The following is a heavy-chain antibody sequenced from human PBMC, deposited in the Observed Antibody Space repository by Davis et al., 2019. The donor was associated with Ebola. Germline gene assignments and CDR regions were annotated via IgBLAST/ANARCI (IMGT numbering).Heavy chain of an antibody. CDR2: ISGSGGST. CDR1: GFTFSSYA. CDR3: ARDLTIFGVVHPFDY. J-gene: IGHJ4*02. D-gene: IGHD3-3*01. V-gene: IGHV3-23*01. Sequence: PGGSLRLSCAASGFTFSSYAMSWVRQAPGKGLEWVSAISGSGGSTYYADSVKGRFTISRDNSKNTLYLQMNSLRAEDTAVYYCARDLTIFGVVHPFDYWGQGTLVTVSS.